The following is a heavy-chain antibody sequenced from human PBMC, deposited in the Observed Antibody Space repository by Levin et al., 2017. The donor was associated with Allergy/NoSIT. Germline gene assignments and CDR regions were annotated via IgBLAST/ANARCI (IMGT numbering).Heavy chain of an antibody. CDR2: IFYDGSNK. CDR3: AKRGSGSSIWQIDY. CDR1: GFTFSSHG. V-gene: IGHV3-30*18. D-gene: IGHD6-13*01. Sequence: GESLKISCAASGFTFSSHGMHWVRQAPGKGLEWVAVIFYDGSNKYYADSVKGRFTISRDNSKNTLYLQMNSLTAEDTAVYFCAKRGSGSSIWQIDYWGQGTLVTVSS. J-gene: IGHJ4*02.